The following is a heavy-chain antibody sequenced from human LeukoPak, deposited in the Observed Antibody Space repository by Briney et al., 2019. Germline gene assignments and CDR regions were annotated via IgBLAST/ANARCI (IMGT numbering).Heavy chain of an antibody. D-gene: IGHD3-16*01. Sequence: GRSLRLSCAASGFTFDDYAMHWVRQAPGKGLEWVSGTSWNSGSIGYADSVKGRFTISRDNAKNSLYLQMNSLRAEDTALYYCAKESGEYYFDYWGQGTLVTVSS. J-gene: IGHJ4*02. CDR3: AKESGEYYFDY. CDR1: GFTFDDYA. V-gene: IGHV3-9*01. CDR2: TSWNSGSI.